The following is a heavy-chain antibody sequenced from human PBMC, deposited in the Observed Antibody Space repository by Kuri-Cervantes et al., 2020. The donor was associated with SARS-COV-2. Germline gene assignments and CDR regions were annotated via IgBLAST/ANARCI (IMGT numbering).Heavy chain of an antibody. CDR3: ASYSERAMDV. CDR1: GFTFSSYD. Sequence: GGSLRLSCAASGFTFSSYDMHWVRQAPGKGLEWVAFIRYDGSNKYYADSVKGRFTISRDNSKSTLYLQMNSLRAEDTAVYYCASYSERAMDVWGKGTTVTVSS. V-gene: IGHV3-30*02. CDR2: IRYDGSNK. D-gene: IGHD6-13*01. J-gene: IGHJ6*04.